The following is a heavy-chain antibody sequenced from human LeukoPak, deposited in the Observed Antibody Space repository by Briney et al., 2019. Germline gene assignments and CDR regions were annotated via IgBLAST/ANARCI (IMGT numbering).Heavy chain of an antibody. J-gene: IGHJ4*02. CDR2: IYYSGST. CDR1: SGSISSYY. D-gene: IGHD1-26*01. CDR3: ARHSGSYYDNYDY. Sequence: SETLSLTCTVSSGSISSYYWSWIRQPAGKGLEWIGYIYYSGSTNYNPSLKSRVTISVDTSKNQFSLKLNSVTATDTAVYYCARHSGSYYDNYDYWGQGTLVTVSS. V-gene: IGHV4-59*08.